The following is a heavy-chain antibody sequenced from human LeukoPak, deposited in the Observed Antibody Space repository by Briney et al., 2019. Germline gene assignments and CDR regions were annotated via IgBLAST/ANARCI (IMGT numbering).Heavy chain of an antibody. Sequence: ASVKVSCKTSGYTFSSYGITWVRQAPGQGLEWVGWIRGDNGDTNYAQKLQGRVTMTTDTSTSTAYMELRSLRSDDTAVYYCARVDCSGGSCYPEFDYWGQGTLVTVSS. CDR3: ARVDCSGGSCYPEFDY. J-gene: IGHJ4*02. CDR1: GYTFSSYG. V-gene: IGHV1-18*01. CDR2: IRGDNGDT. D-gene: IGHD2-15*01.